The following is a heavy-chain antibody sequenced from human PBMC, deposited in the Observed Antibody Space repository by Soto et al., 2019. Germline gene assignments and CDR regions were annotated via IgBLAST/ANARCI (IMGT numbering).Heavy chain of an antibody. CDR2: ISSSSSYI. CDR1: GFTFSSYS. J-gene: IGHJ6*02. CDR3: ASGPDLVGGAKRKYYYYGMDV. D-gene: IGHD3-9*01. V-gene: IGHV3-21*01. Sequence: PGGSLRLSCAASGFTFSSYSMNWVRQSPGKGLEWVSSISSSSSYIYYADSVKGRFTISRDNAKNSLYLQMNSLRAEDTAVYYCASGPDLVGGAKRKYYYYGMDVWGQGTTVTVSS.